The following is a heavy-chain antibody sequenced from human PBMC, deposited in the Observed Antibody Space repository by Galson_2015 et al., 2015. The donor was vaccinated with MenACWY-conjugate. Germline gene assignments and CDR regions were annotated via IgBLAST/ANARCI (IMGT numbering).Heavy chain of an antibody. Sequence: SLRLSCAASGFTFSNFAMNWVRQAPGKGLEWVSGISGGGVSTYYADSLKGRFSISRDNSKNTLYLEMNSLRAEDTALYYCARDDAVGATMFDYWGQGTLVTVSS. J-gene: IGHJ5*01. CDR2: ISGGGVST. CDR3: ARDDAVGATMFDY. V-gene: IGHV3-23*01. CDR1: GFTFSNFA. D-gene: IGHD1-26*01.